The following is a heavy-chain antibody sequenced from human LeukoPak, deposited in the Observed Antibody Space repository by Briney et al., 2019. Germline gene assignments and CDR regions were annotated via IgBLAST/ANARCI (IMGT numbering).Heavy chain of an antibody. CDR1: GYTFTSYV. Sequence: ASVKVSCKASGYTFTSYVISWVRQAPGQGLEWMGWISAYNGNTNYAQKLQGRVTMTTDTSTSTAYMELRSLRSDDTAVYYCARDRGYCSGGSWGCPFDYWGQGTLVTVSS. J-gene: IGHJ4*02. CDR2: ISAYNGNT. D-gene: IGHD2-15*01. CDR3: ARDRGYCSGGSWGCPFDY. V-gene: IGHV1-18*01.